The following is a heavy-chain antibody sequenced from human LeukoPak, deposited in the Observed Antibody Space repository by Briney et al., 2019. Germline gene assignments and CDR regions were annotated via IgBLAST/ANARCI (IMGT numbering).Heavy chain of an antibody. CDR2: IYYSGST. D-gene: IGHD1-26*01. CDR1: GGSISSYY. V-gene: IGHV4-59*01. J-gene: IGHJ4*02. CDR3: ARNGGPYSGSFFDY. Sequence: PSETLSLTCTVSGGSISSYYWSWIRQPPGKGLEWIGYIYYSGSTNYNPSLKSRVTISVDRSKNQFSLKLSSVTAADTAVYYCARNGGPYSGSFFDYWGQGTLVTVSS.